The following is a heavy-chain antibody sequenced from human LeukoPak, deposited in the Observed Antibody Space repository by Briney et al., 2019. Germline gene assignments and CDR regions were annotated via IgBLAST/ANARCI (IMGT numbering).Heavy chain of an antibody. D-gene: IGHD5-18*01. CDR1: GYTFTDYY. CDR2: INPNSGGT. Sequence: ASVTVSYMPSGYTFTDYYMHWVRQAPGQGLEGMGWINPNSGGTNYAQKFQGRVTMTRDTSISTAYMELSRLRSDDTAVYYCARGESWIQLWYYYMDVWGKGTTVTVSS. V-gene: IGHV1-2*02. J-gene: IGHJ6*03. CDR3: ARGESWIQLWYYYMDV.